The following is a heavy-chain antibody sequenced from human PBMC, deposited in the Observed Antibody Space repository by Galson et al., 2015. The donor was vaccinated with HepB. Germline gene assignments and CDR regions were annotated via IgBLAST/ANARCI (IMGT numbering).Heavy chain of an antibody. Sequence: TLSLTCTVSGGSISSGSYYWSWIRQPAGKGLEWIGRIYTSGSTNYNPSLKSRVTMSVDTSKNQFSLKLSSVTAADTAVYYCASNPYYDSSGSGFDYWGQGTLVTVSS. CDR2: IYTSGST. CDR3: ASNPYYDSSGSGFDY. V-gene: IGHV4-61*02. J-gene: IGHJ4*02. CDR1: GGSISSGSYY. D-gene: IGHD3-22*01.